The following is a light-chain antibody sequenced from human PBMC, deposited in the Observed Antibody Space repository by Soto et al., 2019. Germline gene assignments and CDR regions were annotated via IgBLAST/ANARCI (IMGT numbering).Light chain of an antibody. CDR2: GAS. J-gene: IGKJ4*01. Sequence: EIVMTQSPATLSVSPGERATLSCRASQSVRSNLAWYQQKPGQAPRLLIYGASTRATGIPARFSGSGSGTEFTLTISSLQSEDCAVYYCQQYNIWPPLTFGGGTQVEIK. V-gene: IGKV3-15*01. CDR3: QQYNIWPPLT. CDR1: QSVRSN.